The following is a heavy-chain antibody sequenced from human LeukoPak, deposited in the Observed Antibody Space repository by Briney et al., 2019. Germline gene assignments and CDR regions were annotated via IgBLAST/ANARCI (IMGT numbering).Heavy chain of an antibody. CDR1: GFTFGDYA. D-gene: IGHD1-1*01. CDR2: IRSKAYGETA. Sequence: GGSLRLSCTASGFTFGDYAMSCIRQAPGKGLEWVGFIRSKAYGETADYAASVKGRFTISRDDPKAIAYLQMNSLKTEDTAVYHCTRDRGAYNLYDYWGQGTLVTVSS. CDR3: TRDRGAYNLYDY. J-gene: IGHJ4*02. V-gene: IGHV3-49*03.